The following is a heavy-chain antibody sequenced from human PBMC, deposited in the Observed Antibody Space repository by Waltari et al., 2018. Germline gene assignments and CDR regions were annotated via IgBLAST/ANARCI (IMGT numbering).Heavy chain of an antibody. CDR3: AKDFLVVVAGVRGMDV. Sequence: QVQLVGSGGGVVQPGRSLRLSCAASGFTFSDSAIHWVRQAPGRGLGWVAVISYDGGEKDYADSVRGRFTISRDKSKNTLDLEMSILRGEDTAVYYCAKDFLVVVAGVRGMDVWGQGTTVTVAS. V-gene: IGHV3-30-3*02. D-gene: IGHD2-15*01. CDR2: ISYDGGEK. J-gene: IGHJ6*02. CDR1: GFTFSDSA.